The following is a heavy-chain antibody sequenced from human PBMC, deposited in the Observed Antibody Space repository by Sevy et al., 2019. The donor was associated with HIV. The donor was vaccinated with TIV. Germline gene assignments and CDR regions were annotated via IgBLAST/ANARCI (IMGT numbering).Heavy chain of an antibody. CDR3: ATGYYDSSAYYQDAFDI. J-gene: IGHJ3*02. Sequence: ASVKVSCKVSGYTLTELSMHWVRQAPGKGLEWMGGFDPEDGETIYAQKFQGRVTMTEDTSTDTAYMELSSLRSEDTAVYYCATGYYDSSAYYQDAFDIWGQGTMVTVSS. D-gene: IGHD3-22*01. CDR1: GYTLTELS. V-gene: IGHV1-24*01. CDR2: FDPEDGET.